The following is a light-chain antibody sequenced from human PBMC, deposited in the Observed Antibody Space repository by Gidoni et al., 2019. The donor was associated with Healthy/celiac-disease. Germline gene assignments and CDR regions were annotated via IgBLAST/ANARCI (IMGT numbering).Light chain of an antibody. CDR1: QSISSY. J-gene: IGKJ1*01. V-gene: IGKV1-39*01. Sequence: DIQMTQSPSSLSASVGDRVTITCRASQSISSYLNWYQQKPGKASKLLIYAASSLQSGVPSRFSGSGSGTDSTLTISSLQPEDFATYYCQQSYSTPWTFGQGTKVEIK. CDR3: QQSYSTPWT. CDR2: AAS.